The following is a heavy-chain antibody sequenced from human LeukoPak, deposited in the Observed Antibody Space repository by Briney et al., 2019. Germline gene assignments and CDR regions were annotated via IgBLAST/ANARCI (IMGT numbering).Heavy chain of an antibody. CDR1: GYTFTSNY. J-gene: IGHJ4*02. CDR2: IYPRDGST. CDR3: ASPAYCGGDCYSGPFDY. D-gene: IGHD2-21*02. V-gene: IGHV1-46*01. Sequence: GASVKVSCKASGYTFTSNYIHWVRQAPGQGLEWMGMIYPRDGSTSYAQKFQGRVTITADESTSTAYMELSSLRSEDTAVYYCASPAYCGGDCYSGPFDYWGQGTLVTVSS.